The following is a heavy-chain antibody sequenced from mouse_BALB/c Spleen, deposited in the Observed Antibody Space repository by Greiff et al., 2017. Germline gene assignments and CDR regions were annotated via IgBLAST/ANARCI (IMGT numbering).Heavy chain of an antibody. J-gene: IGHJ2*01. V-gene: IGHV14-1*02. Sequence: EVKVEESGAELVRPGALVKLSCKASGFNIKDYYMHWVKQRPEQGLEWIGWIDPENGNTIYDPKFQGKASITADTSSNTAYLQLSSLTSEDTAVYYCAMKFYWGQGTTLTVSS. CDR1: GFNIKDYY. CDR3: AMKFY. CDR2: IDPENGNT.